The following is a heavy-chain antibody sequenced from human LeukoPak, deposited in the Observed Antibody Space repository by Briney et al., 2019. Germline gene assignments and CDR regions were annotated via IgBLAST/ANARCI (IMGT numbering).Heavy chain of an antibody. CDR1: GGSISSSSYY. V-gene: IGHV4-39*01. Sequence: SETLSLTCTVSGGSISSSSYYWGWIRQPPGKGLEWIGSFYHSGSTYYNPSLKSRVTISVDTSKNQFSLKLSSVTAADTAVYYCARHRAYSSSSPFDYWGQGTLVTVSS. CDR3: ARHRAYSSSSPFDY. J-gene: IGHJ4*02. D-gene: IGHD6-6*01. CDR2: FYHSGST.